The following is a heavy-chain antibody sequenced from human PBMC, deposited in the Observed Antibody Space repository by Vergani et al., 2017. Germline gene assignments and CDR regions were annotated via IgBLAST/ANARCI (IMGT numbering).Heavy chain of an antibody. CDR2: IYHSGST. J-gene: IGHJ3*02. CDR1: GGSISSGGYS. Sequence: QLQLQESGSGLGKPSQTLSLTCAVSGGSISSGGYSWSWIRQPPGKGLEWIGYIYHSGSTYYNPSLKSRVTISVDRSKNQFSLKLSSVTAADTAVYYCAGRRQSTDAFDIWGQGTMVTVSS. V-gene: IGHV4-30-2*01. CDR3: AGRRQSTDAFDI. D-gene: IGHD5-24*01.